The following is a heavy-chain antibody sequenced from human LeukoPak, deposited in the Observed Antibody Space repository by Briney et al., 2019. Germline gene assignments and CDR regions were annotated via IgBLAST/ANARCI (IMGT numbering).Heavy chain of an antibody. CDR2: INQDGSEK. J-gene: IGHJ4*02. CDR1: GFTFSSYW. V-gene: IGHV3-7*03. CDR3: ARDTAGGDH. Sequence: GGSLRLSCAASGFTFSSYWMSWVRQAPGKGPEWVANINQDGSEKYYVDSVKGRFTISRDNAKNSLYLQMNSRRAEDTAVYYCARDTAGGDHWGQGTLVTVSS. D-gene: IGHD5-18*01.